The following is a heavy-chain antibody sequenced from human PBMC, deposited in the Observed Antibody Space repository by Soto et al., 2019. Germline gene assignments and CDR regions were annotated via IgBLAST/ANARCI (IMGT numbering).Heavy chain of an antibody. CDR3: ARERTALDS. CDR1: GVSVSRTY. V-gene: IGHV4-59*02. CDR2: IYDDGDS. J-gene: IGHJ4*02. Sequence: TSETLSLTCTVSGVSVSRTYWTWIRQPPGKGLEWIGYIYDDGDSNHNPFLKSRVSMSVDTSKNQVSLKLTSVTAADTAVYYCARERTALDSWGQGTLVTVSS.